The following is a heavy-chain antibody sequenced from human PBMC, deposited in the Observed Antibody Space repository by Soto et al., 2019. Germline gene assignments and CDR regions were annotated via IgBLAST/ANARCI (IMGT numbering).Heavy chain of an antibody. V-gene: IGHV4-59*08. CDR2: INYSGST. CDR3: ARHETRHGDYDY. Sequence: QVQLQESGPGLVKPSETLSLTCTVSGGSISSYYWSWIRQPPGKGLEWIGYINYSGSTNYNPSLKSRVTISVDTSKNQSSLKLSSVTAADTAVYYCARHETRHGDYDYWGQGTLVTVSS. D-gene: IGHD4-17*01. CDR1: GGSISSYY. J-gene: IGHJ4*02.